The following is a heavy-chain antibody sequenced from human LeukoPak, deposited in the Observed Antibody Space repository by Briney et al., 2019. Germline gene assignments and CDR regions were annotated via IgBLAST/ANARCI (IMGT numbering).Heavy chain of an antibody. CDR2: INSDGSST. Sequence: GGSLRLSCAASGFTFSSYCMHWVRQAPRKGLVCVSRINSDGSSTNYADSVKGRFTLSRDNAKNTLYLQMNSLRAEDTAVYYCARTRSGWYRAWDYYYMDVWGKGTTVTIYS. J-gene: IGHJ6*03. V-gene: IGHV3-74*01. D-gene: IGHD6-19*01. CDR3: ARTRSGWYRAWDYYYMDV. CDR1: GFTFSSYC.